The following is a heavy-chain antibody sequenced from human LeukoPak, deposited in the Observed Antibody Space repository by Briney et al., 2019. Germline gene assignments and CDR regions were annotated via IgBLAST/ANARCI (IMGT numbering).Heavy chain of an antibody. J-gene: IGHJ4*02. CDR1: GFTFSSYA. CDR3: ARDHGSSRDGTILGY. V-gene: IGHV3-30*01. D-gene: IGHD5-24*01. CDR2: ISYDGSNK. Sequence: GRSLRLSCAASGFTFSSYAMHWVRQAPGKGLEWVAVISYDGSNKYYADSVKGRFTISRDNSKNTLYLQMNSLRAEDTAVYYCARDHGSSRDGTILGYWGQGTLVTVSS.